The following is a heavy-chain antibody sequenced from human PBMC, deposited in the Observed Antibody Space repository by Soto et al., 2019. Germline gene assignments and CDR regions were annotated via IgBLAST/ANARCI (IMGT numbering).Heavy chain of an antibody. CDR3: VKDDYGDYGGYYYYGMDV. Sequence: GGSLRLSCSASGFTFSSYAMHWVRQAPGKGLEYVSAISSNGGSTYYADSGKGRFTISRDNSKNTLYLQMSSLRAEDTAVYYCVKDDYGDYGGYYYYGMDVRGQGTTVTVSS. D-gene: IGHD4-17*01. J-gene: IGHJ6*02. CDR2: ISSNGGST. CDR1: GFTFSSYA. V-gene: IGHV3-64D*08.